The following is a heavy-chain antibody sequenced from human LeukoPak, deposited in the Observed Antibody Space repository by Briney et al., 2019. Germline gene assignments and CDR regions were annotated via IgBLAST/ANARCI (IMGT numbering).Heavy chain of an antibody. J-gene: IGHJ3*02. Sequence: SQTLSLTCTVSGGSISSGGYSWSWIRQHPGKGLEWIGYIYYSGSTYYNPSLKSRVTISVDTSKNQFSLKLSSATAADTAVYYCARRPVRDAFDIWGQGTMVTVSS. V-gene: IGHV4-31*03. CDR2: IYYSGST. CDR3: ARRPVRDAFDI. CDR1: GGSISSGGYS.